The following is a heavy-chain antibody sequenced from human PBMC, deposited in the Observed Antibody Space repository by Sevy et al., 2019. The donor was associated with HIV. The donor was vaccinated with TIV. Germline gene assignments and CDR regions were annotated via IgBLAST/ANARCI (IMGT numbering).Heavy chain of an antibody. V-gene: IGHV3-9*01. CDR3: AKDVGYSVNGGLDY. J-gene: IGHJ4*02. Sequence: GGSLRLSCAASGFTFDDYAMHWVRQAPGKGLEWVSSISWNSGSIGYADSVKGRFTISRDNAKNSLYLQMNSLRTEDTALYYCAKDVGYSVNGGLDYWGQGTLVTVSS. CDR1: GFTFDDYA. CDR2: ISWNSGSI. D-gene: IGHD5-12*01.